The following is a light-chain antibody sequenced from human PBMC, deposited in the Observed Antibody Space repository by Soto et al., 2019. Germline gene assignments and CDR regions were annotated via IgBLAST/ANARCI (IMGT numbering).Light chain of an antibody. CDR2: GAS. V-gene: IGKV3-11*01. J-gene: IGKJ2*01. CDR3: QQRSNWPYT. Sequence: DIVLTQSPATLSLSPGERATLSCRASESVSSNLVWYQQKHGQPPRLLIDGASNRATGIPARFSGSGSGTDFTLTISSLEPDDFAVYHCQQRSNWPYTFGQGTKLEIK. CDR1: ESVSSN.